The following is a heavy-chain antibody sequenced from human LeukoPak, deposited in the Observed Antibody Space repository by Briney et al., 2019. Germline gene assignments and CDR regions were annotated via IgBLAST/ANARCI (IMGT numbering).Heavy chain of an antibody. CDR3: ARLTEYYYDSSGYYYDY. CDR1: GVSIGSGSYY. V-gene: IGHV4-61*02. D-gene: IGHD3-22*01. J-gene: IGHJ4*02. Sequence: PSQTLSLTCTVSGVSIGSGSYYWSWIRQPAGKGLEWIVRIYTSGSTNYNPSLKSRVTISVDTSKNQFFLKLSSVTAADTAVYYCARLTEYYYDSSGYYYDYWGQGTLVTVSS. CDR2: IYTSGST.